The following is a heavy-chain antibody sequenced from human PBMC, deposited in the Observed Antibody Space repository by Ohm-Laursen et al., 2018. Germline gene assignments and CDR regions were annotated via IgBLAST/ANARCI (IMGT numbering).Heavy chain of an antibody. Sequence: SLRLSCAASGFSFSSYIMNWVRQVLGGGLEWVSSVSTSGDYTYYTDSMKGRFTISRDNAQNSLYLQMNSLRAEDTALYHCAKDSSGGYYGMHVWGQGTTVTVSS. V-gene: IGHV3-21*04. CDR2: VSTSGDYT. CDR3: AKDSSGGYYGMHV. CDR1: GFSFSSYI. J-gene: IGHJ6*02. D-gene: IGHD3-10*01.